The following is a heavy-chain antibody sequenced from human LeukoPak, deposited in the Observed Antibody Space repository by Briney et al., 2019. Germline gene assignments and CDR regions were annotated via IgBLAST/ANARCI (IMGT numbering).Heavy chain of an antibody. CDR2: IIPIFGTA. V-gene: IGHV1-69*13. CDR3: VRGSGWPYYYYMDV. Sequence: SVKVSCKASGGTFSSYAICWVRQAPGQGLEWMGGIIPIFGTANYAQKFQGRVTITADESTSTAYMELSSLRSEDTAVYYCVRGSGWPYYYYMDVWGKGTTVTVSS. D-gene: IGHD6-19*01. J-gene: IGHJ6*03. CDR1: GGTFSSYA.